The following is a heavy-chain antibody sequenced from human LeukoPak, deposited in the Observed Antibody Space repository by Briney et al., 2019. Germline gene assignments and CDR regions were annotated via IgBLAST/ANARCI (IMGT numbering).Heavy chain of an antibody. Sequence: ASVKVSCKASGYTFTGYYMHWVRQAPGQGLEWMGWINPNSGGTNYAQKFQGRVTMTRDTSISTAYMELSRLRSDDTAVYYCARTPDRCSGGRCYSLDYWGQGTLVTVSS. CDR3: ARTPDRCSGGRCYSLDY. CDR1: GYTFTGYY. CDR2: INPNSGGT. D-gene: IGHD2-15*01. J-gene: IGHJ4*02. V-gene: IGHV1-2*02.